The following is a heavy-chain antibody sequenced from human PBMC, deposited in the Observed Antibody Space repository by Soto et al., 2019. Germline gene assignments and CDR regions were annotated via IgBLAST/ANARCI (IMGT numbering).Heavy chain of an antibody. CDR2: IGAYNGNT. Sequence: ASVKVSCKASGFTFTSSAMQWVRQARGQRLEWIGWIGAYNGNTNYAQKLQGRVTMTTDTSTSTAYMELRSLRSDDTAVYYCARDGGSRLDYYYYMDVWGKGTTVTVSS. J-gene: IGHJ6*03. V-gene: IGHV1-18*01. CDR3: ARDGGSRLDYYYYMDV. D-gene: IGHD2-15*01. CDR1: GFTFTSSA.